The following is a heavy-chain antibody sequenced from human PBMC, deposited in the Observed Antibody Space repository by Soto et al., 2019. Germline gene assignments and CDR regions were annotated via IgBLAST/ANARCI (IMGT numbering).Heavy chain of an antibody. J-gene: IGHJ4*02. D-gene: IGHD2-15*01. CDR1: GFTFSNYW. Sequence: EVQLVESGGGLVQPGGSLRISCAASGFTFSNYWMTWVRQAPGKGPEWVANIKQDGSEKYYVDSVKGRFTISRDNAKNSLFLQMNSLTAEDTAVYYCASRPPSATYSGVLAFWGQGTLVTVSS. V-gene: IGHV3-7*01. CDR3: ASRPPSATYSGVLAF. CDR2: IKQDGSEK.